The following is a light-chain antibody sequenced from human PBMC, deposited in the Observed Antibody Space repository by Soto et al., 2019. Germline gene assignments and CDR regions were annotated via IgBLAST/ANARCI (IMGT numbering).Light chain of an antibody. CDR1: QSVSSY. V-gene: IGKV3-11*01. CDR2: DAS. Sequence: EIVLTQSPATLSLSPGERATLSCRASQSVSSYLFWYQQKPGQAPRLLIYDASSRATGIPARFSGSGSGTEFTLTISSLEPEDFAVYYCQQRGNWPVTFGQGTRVDIK. J-gene: IGKJ1*01. CDR3: QQRGNWPVT.